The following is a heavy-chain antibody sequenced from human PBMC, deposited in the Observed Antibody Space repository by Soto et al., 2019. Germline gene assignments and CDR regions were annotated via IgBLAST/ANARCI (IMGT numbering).Heavy chain of an antibody. CDR1: GYTFTSYG. D-gene: IGHD6-6*01. V-gene: IGHV1-18*01. CDR2: ISAYNGNT. Sequence: QVQLVQSGAEVKKPGASVKVSCKASGYTFTSYGISWVRQAPGQGLEWMGWISAYNGNTNYAQKLQGRVTMTRDTSTTTAYMVLRSLRSDDTAVYYCARSSGSAYWFDPWGKGTLVTVSS. J-gene: IGHJ5*02. CDR3: ARSSGSAYWFDP.